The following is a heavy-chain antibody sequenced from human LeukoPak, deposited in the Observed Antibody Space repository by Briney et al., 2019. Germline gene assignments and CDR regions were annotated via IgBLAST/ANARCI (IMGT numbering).Heavy chain of an antibody. CDR2: INSDGSST. D-gene: IGHD2-15*01. Sequence: GGSLRLSCAASGFTFSSYWMHWVRQARGKGLVWVSRINSDGSSTTYADSVKGRFTISRDNAKNTLYLQMNSLRAEDTAVYYCARGYCSGGSCQFDYWGQGTLVTVSS. J-gene: IGHJ4*02. CDR3: ARGYCSGGSCQFDY. V-gene: IGHV3-74*01. CDR1: GFTFSSYW.